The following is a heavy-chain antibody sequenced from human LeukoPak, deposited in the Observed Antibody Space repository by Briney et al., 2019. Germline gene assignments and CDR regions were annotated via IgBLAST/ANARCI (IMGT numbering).Heavy chain of an antibody. D-gene: IGHD2-15*01. CDR2: ISGSGGST. V-gene: IGHV3-23*01. CDR1: GFTFSSYA. CDR3: AKVQGRYCSGGSCFATTTVTIFDY. J-gene: IGHJ4*02. Sequence: GGSLRLSCAASGFTFSSYAMSWVRQAPGKGLEWVSAISGSGGSTYYADSVKGRFTISRDNYKNTLYLQMNSLRAEDTAVYYCAKVQGRYCSGGSCFATTTVTIFDYWGQGTLVTVSS.